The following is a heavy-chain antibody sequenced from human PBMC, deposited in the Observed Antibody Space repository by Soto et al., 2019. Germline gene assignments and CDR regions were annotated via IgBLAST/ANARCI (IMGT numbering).Heavy chain of an antibody. J-gene: IGHJ4*02. D-gene: IGHD4-17*01. CDR3: AREMAYGDYLDY. V-gene: IGHV3-7*01. CDR2: IKQDGSEK. Sequence: GGSLRLSCAASGVTFSSYSMSWVRQAPGKGLEWVANIKQDGSEKYYVDSVKGRFTISRDNAKNSLYLQMNGLRAEDTAVYYCAREMAYGDYLDYWGQGTLVTVSS. CDR1: GVTFSSYS.